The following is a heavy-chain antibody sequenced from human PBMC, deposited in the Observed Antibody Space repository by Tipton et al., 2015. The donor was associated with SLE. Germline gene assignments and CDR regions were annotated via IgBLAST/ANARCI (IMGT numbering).Heavy chain of an antibody. CDR3: ARESDSTGLY. D-gene: IGHD2-2*01. CDR2: ISSIGSII. CDR1: GFTFSSYS. V-gene: IGHV3-48*01. J-gene: IGHJ4*02. Sequence: SLRLSCAASGFTFSSYSMHWVRQAPGKGLQWVSYISSIGSIIYYADSVKGRFTISRDNSKNTLYLQMNSLRAEDTAVYYCARESDSTGLYWGQGTLVTVSS.